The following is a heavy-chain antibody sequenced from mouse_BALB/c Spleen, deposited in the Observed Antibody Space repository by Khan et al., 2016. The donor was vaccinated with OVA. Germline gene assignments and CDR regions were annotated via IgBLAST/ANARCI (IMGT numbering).Heavy chain of an antibody. CDR3: AREGLWGVAMDY. V-gene: IGHV1S56*01. J-gene: IGHJ4*01. CDR2: IYPGDGST. CDR1: GYTFTAYD. D-gene: IGHD1-1*02. Sequence: QVQLQQSGPELVKPGASVKISCKASGYTFTAYDINWVKQRPGQGLEWIGWIYPGDGSTQYTEDFKGKATLTADRSSNTAYMQLSSLTSENSAVYFCAREGLWGVAMDYWGQGTSVAVAS.